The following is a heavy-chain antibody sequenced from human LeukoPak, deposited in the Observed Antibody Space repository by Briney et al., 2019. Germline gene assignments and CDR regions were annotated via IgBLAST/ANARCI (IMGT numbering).Heavy chain of an antibody. CDR2: IYTSGPI. V-gene: IGHV4-4*07. D-gene: IGHD3-10*01. J-gene: IGHJ5*02. CDR3: ARDSGTTGEVKFDP. CDR1: GASISSYY. Sequence: SETLSLTCTVSGASISSYYWSWIRQPAGTALEWIVRIYTSGPITYNPSLESRVTMSVDTSKNQFSLKLSSVTAADKAVYYCARDSGTTGEVKFDPWGQGTLVTVSS.